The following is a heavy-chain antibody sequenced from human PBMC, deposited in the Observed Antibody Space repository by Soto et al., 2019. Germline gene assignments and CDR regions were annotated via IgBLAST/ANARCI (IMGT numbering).Heavy chain of an antibody. CDR1: GFTFKTHA. CDR2: IAYDGNEK. V-gene: IGHV3-30*18. J-gene: IGHJ6*02. Sequence: QVQLVESGGGVVQPGTTLRLSLAASGFTFKTHAMHWVRQAPGKGLEWMAVIAYDGNEKFYADCVKGRFTVSRDNSKNALYLQINTLRNEDTAVYYCGKDVGDYVPYYYGVDVWGQGPTVTVSS. D-gene: IGHD3-10*02. CDR3: GKDVGDYVPYYYGVDV.